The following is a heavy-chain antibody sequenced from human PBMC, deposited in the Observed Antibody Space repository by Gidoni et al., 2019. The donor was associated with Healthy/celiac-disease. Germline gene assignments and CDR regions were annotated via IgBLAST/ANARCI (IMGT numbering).Heavy chain of an antibody. CDR3: AKDTCSGGSCYFDY. CDR1: GITFSSYA. V-gene: IGHV3-23*04. CDR2: ISGSGGST. Sequence: EVQLVESGGGLVQPGGSLRLSGAASGITFSSYAMSWVRQAPGKGLEWVSAISGSGGSTYYADSVKSRFTISRDNSKNTLYLQMNSLRAEDTAVYYCAKDTCSGGSCYFDYWGQGTLVTVSS. D-gene: IGHD2-15*01. J-gene: IGHJ4*02.